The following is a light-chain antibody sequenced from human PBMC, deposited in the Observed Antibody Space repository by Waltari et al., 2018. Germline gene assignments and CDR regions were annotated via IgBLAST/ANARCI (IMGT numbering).Light chain of an antibody. Sequence: EIVLTQSPATLSLSPGERVTLSCRASQSVSGYLAWYQQKPGQAPRLLIYAASNRAIGIPARFSGSGSGTDFTLTTSSLEPEDFAVYYCQQRTNWPPTFGGGTKVEIK. CDR2: AAS. J-gene: IGKJ4*01. CDR3: QQRTNWPPT. CDR1: QSVSGY. V-gene: IGKV3-11*01.